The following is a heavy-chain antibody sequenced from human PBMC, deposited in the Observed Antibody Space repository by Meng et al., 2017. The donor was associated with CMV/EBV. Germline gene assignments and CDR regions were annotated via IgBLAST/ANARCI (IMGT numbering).Heavy chain of an antibody. Sequence: GESLKISCAASGFTLSSYAMSWVRQAPGKGLEWVSVIYSGGSSTYYADSVKGRFTISRDNSKNTLYLQMNSLRAEDTAVYYCAKRSMILAVVDYWGQGTLVTVSS. V-gene: IGHV3-23*03. D-gene: IGHD3-22*01. CDR3: AKRSMILAVVDY. CDR2: IYSGGSST. CDR1: GFTLSSYA. J-gene: IGHJ4*02.